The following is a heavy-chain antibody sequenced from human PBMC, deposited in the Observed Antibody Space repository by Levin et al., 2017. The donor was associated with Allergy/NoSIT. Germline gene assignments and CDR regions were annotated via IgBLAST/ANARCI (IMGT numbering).Heavy chain of an antibody. J-gene: IGHJ6*02. D-gene: IGHD6-19*01. CDR2: ISYDGSNK. CDR3: ARDRDIAVAAGGGMDV. Sequence: HTGGSLRLSCAASGFTFSSYAMHWVRQAPGKGLEWVAVISYDGSNKYYADSVKGRFTISRDNSKNTLYLQMNSLRAEDTAVYYCARDRDIAVAAGGGMDVWGQGTTVTVSS. CDR1: GFTFSSYA. V-gene: IGHV3-30*04.